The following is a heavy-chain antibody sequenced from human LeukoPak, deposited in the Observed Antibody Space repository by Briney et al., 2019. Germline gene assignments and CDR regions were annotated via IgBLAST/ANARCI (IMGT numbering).Heavy chain of an antibody. CDR2: ISTGGTTI. CDR1: RFTFSNYG. V-gene: IGHV3-48*04. CDR3: ARVTTGLNY. J-gene: IGHJ4*02. Sequence: GGSLRLSCSASRFTFSNYGMSWVRQAPGKGLEWVSYISTGGTTIYYADSVKGRFTISRDNAKNSLYLQMNSLRVEDTAVYYCARVTTGLNYWGQGTLVTVSS. D-gene: IGHD1-14*01.